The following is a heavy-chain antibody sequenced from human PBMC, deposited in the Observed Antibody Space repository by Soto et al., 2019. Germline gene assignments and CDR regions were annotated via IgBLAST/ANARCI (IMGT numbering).Heavy chain of an antibody. CDR2: VYYSGNT. J-gene: IGHJ2*01. D-gene: IGHD3-16*01. CDR1: GGSMTHYY. CDR3: ARGEDKGDPTRYFDL. Sequence: SETLSLTCSVSGGSMTHYYWNWMRQPAGKGLEWIGRVYYSGNTNYNPSLKSRVTMSVDTSKNQFSLNLKSVTAADTAVYYCARGEDKGDPTRYFDLWGRGTLVTVSS. V-gene: IGHV4-4*07.